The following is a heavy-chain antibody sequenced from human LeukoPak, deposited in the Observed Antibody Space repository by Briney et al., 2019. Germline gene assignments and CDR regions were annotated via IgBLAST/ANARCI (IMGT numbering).Heavy chain of an antibody. CDR1: GFTFSDYY. J-gene: IGHJ4*02. CDR2: ISSGGTYT. V-gene: IGHV3-11*03. D-gene: IGHD2-21*02. Sequence: GGSLRLSCAASGFTFSDYYMSWIRQVPGKGLEWVSYISSGGTYTIYADSVRGRFTISRDNSKNTLYLQMNNLRAEDTAIYYCAKKGAVTATGYFDYWGQGTLVTVSS. CDR3: AKKGAVTATGYFDY.